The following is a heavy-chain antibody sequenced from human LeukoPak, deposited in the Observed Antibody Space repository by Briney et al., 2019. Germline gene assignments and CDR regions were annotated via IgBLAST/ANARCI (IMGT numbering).Heavy chain of an antibody. J-gene: IGHJ4*02. CDR3: ARVGFGEPNLYFDY. CDR2: IIPIFGTA. Sequence: VASVKVSCKASGGTFSSYAISWVRQAPGQGLEWMGRIIPIFGTANYAQKFQGRVTMTRDTSTSTVYMELSSLRSEDTAVYYCARVGFGEPNLYFDYWGQGTLVTVSS. CDR1: GGTFSSYA. D-gene: IGHD3-10*01. V-gene: IGHV1-69*05.